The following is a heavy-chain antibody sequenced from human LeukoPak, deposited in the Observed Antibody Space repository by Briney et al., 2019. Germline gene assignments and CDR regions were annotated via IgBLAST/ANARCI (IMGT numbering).Heavy chain of an antibody. CDR1: GGSISSSNYY. V-gene: IGHV4-39*07. D-gene: IGHD3-10*01. Sequence: SETLSLTCTVSGGSISSSNYYWGWIRQPPGKGLEWIGTIYYSGSTYYNPSLKSRITISVDTSKNQFSLKLSSVTAADTAVYYCARGLSGRRYYYYYYMDVWGKGTTVTISS. CDR3: ARGLSGRRYYYYYYMDV. J-gene: IGHJ6*03. CDR2: IYYSGST.